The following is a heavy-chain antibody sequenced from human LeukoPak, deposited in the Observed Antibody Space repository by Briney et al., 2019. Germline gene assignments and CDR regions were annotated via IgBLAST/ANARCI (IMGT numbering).Heavy chain of an antibody. V-gene: IGHV4-61*05. D-gene: IGHD1-26*01. CDR1: GGSISSSSYY. CDR3: ARGGVWELLDY. J-gene: IGHJ4*02. Sequence: SETLSLTCTVSGGSISSSSYYWGWIRQPPGKGLEWIGNIYYSGSTNYNPSLKSRVTLSLDTSKNQFSLKLSSVTAADTAVYYCARGGVWELLDYWGQGTLVTVSS. CDR2: IYYSGST.